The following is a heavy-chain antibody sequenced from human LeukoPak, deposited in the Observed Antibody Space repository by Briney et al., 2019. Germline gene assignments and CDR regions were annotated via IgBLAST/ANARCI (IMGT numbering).Heavy chain of an antibody. CDR2: IYHSGST. V-gene: IGHV4-30-2*01. D-gene: IGHD5-18*01. CDR3: ARAWLDTAVVSRRFDP. Sequence: PSETLSLTCAVSGGSISSGGYSWSWIRQPPGKGLEWIGYIYHSGSTYYNPSLKSRVTISLDRSKNQFSLRLTSVTAADTAVYYCARAWLDTAVVSRRFDPWGQGTLVTVSS. CDR1: GGSISSGGYS. J-gene: IGHJ5*02.